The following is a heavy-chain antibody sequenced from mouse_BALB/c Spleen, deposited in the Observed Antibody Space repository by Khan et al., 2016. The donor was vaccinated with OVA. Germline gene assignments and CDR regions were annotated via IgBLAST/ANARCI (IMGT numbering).Heavy chain of an antibody. Sequence: QVQLQQSGAELARPGASVKLSCKASGYTFTDYYINWVKLRTGQGLEWIGEISPGSGDTYYNERFKGKATLTADKSSSTAYMQLSSLTSEASAVYFGGERYYCGYAFAYWGQGTLVTVSA. CDR2: ISPGSGDT. D-gene: IGHD1-2*01. CDR3: GERYYCGYAFAY. V-gene: IGHV1-77*01. CDR1: GYTFTDYY. J-gene: IGHJ3*01.